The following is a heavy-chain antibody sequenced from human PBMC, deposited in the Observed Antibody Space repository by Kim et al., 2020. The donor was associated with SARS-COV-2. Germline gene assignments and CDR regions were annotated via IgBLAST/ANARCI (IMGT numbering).Heavy chain of an antibody. D-gene: IGHD4-17*01. V-gene: IGHV3-30*04. Sequence: GGSLRLSCAASGFTFSSYAMHWVRQAPGKGLEWVAVISYDGSNKYYADSVKGRFTISRDNSKKTLYLQMNSLRAEDTAVYYCARSHYGSYYYYGMDVWGQGTTVTVSS. CDR3: ARSHYGSYYYYGMDV. J-gene: IGHJ6*02. CDR2: ISYDGSNK. CDR1: GFTFSSYA.